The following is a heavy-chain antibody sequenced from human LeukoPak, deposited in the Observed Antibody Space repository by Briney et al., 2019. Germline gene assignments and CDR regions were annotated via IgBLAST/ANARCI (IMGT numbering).Heavy chain of an antibody. Sequence: GGSLRLSCAASGFTFNSHTMNWVRQAPGKGLEWVSSISSSSTYIYYADSVKGRFTISRDNAKNSLYLQMNSLRAEDTAVYYCARGGTVGGYDFDYWGQGTLVTVSS. V-gene: IGHV3-21*01. CDR2: ISSSSTYI. D-gene: IGHD5-12*01. CDR3: ARGGTVGGYDFDY. J-gene: IGHJ4*02. CDR1: GFTFNSHT.